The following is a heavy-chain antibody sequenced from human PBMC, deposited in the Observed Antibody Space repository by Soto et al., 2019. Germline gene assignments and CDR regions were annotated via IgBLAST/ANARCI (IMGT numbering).Heavy chain of an antibody. D-gene: IGHD3-16*01. Sequence: SETLSLTCTVSGGSISSGGYYWSWIRQHPGKGLEWIGYIYYSGSTYYNPSLKSRVTISVDTSKNQFSLKLSSVTAADTAVYYCARESKEGGFCFDIWGPGTLVTVS. V-gene: IGHV4-31*03. CDR3: ARESKEGGFCFDI. CDR1: GGSISSGGYY. J-gene: IGHJ4*02. CDR2: IYYSGST.